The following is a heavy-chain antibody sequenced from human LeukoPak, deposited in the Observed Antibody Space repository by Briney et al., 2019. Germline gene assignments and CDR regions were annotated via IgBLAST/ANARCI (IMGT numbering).Heavy chain of an antibody. D-gene: IGHD3-22*01. V-gene: IGHV1-69*05. CDR1: GGTFSSYA. CDR3: ARDDYYDSSGWIAFDI. J-gene: IGHJ3*02. CDR2: IIPIFGTA. Sequence: SVKVSCKASGGTFSSYAISWVRQAPGQGLEWMGRIIPIFGTANYAQKFQGRVTITTDESTSTAYMELSGLRSEDTAVYYCARDDYYDSSGWIAFDIWGQGTMVTVSS.